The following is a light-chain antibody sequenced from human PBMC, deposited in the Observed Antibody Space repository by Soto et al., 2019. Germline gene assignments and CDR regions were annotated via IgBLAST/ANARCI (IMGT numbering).Light chain of an antibody. J-gene: IGLJ1*01. V-gene: IGLV2-11*01. CDR1: SSDVGGYNY. CDR2: DVS. CDR3: CSYAGSFSYV. Sequence: LTQPRSVSGSPGQSVTISCTGTSSDVGGYNYVSWYQQHPGKAPKLMIYDVSKRPSGVPDRFSGSKSGNTASLTISGLQAEDEADYYCCSYAGSFSYVFGTGTKVTVL.